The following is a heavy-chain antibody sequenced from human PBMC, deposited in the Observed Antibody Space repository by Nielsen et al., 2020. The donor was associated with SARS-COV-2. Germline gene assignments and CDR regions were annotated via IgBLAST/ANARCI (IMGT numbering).Heavy chain of an antibody. CDR2: IDHSGTT. Sequence: SETLSLTCAVYGGSFSGYCWSWVRQTPGKGLEWIGEIDHSGTTNPNPALNGRVTVSVNPSKNQFSLKMTSLTAADTAIYYCARAPNVDILTGDYADGFDVWGQGTGVTVSS. CDR3: ARAPNVDILTGDYADGFDV. J-gene: IGHJ3*01. CDR1: GGSFSGYC. V-gene: IGHV4-34*01. D-gene: IGHD3-9*01.